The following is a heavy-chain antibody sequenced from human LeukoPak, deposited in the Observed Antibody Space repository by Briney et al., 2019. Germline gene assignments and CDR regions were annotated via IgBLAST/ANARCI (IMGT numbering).Heavy chain of an antibody. V-gene: IGHV3-33*01. CDR2: IWYDGSNK. CDR1: GFTFSSYG. CDR3: ARGGTGLSSVDSWFDP. Sequence: GRSLRLSCAASGFTFSSYGMHWVRQAPGKGLEGVAVIWYDGSNKYYADSVKGRFTISRDNSKNTLYLQMNSLRAEGTAVYYCARGGTGLSSVDSWFDPWGQGTLVTVSS. J-gene: IGHJ5*02. D-gene: IGHD6-25*01.